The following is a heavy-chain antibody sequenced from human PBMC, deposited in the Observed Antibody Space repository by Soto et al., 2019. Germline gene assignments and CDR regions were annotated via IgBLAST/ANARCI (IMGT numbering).Heavy chain of an antibody. D-gene: IGHD3-22*01. J-gene: IGHJ4*02. CDR3: AKCGYYDSSGYPESDY. V-gene: IGHV3-23*01. CDR2: ISVTGGST. CDR1: GSTFSSYA. Sequence: PGGSLRLSCAASGSTFSSYAMRWVRQAPGKGLEWVSAISVTGGSTYYADSVKGRFTISRDNSKNTLYLQMNSLRAEDTAVYYCAKCGYYDSSGYPESDYWGPGTLVTFSS.